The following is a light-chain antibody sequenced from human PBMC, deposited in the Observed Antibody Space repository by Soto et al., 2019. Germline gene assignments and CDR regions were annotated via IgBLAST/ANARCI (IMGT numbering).Light chain of an antibody. V-gene: IGLV2-14*01. CDR2: EVS. CDR1: SSDVGGYNY. CDR3: SSYTITSTYV. J-gene: IGLJ1*01. Sequence: QSALTQPASVSGSPGQSITISCTGTSSDVGGYNYVSWYQQHPGKAPKLIIYEVSDRPSGVSNRFSGSKSGNTASLTISGPQAEDEADYYCSSYTITSTYVFGTGTKVTVL.